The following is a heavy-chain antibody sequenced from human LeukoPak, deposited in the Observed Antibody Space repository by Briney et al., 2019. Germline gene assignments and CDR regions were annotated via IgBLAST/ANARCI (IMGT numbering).Heavy chain of an antibody. Sequence: SETLSLTCAAYGGSFSGYYWSWIRQPPGKGLEWIGEINHSGSTNYNPSLKSRVTISVDTSKNQFSLKLSSVTAADTAVYYCARGPGYSGSYYVAFDIWGQGTMVTVSS. CDR1: GGSFSGYY. CDR3: ARGPGYSGSYYVAFDI. J-gene: IGHJ3*02. CDR2: INHSGST. V-gene: IGHV4-34*01. D-gene: IGHD1-26*01.